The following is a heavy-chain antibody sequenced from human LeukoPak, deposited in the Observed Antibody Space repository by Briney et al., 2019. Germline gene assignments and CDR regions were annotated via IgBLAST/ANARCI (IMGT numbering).Heavy chain of an antibody. CDR2: VSGSGGST. Sequence: GGSLRLSCAASGFTFSSYAMSWVRQAPGKGLEWVSAVSGSGGSTYYADSVKGRFTISRDNSKHTLYLQMNSLRAEDTAVYYCAKNIAAAGIDYYGMDVWGQGTTVTVSS. V-gene: IGHV3-23*01. D-gene: IGHD6-13*01. CDR1: GFTFSSYA. J-gene: IGHJ6*02. CDR3: AKNIAAAGIDYYGMDV.